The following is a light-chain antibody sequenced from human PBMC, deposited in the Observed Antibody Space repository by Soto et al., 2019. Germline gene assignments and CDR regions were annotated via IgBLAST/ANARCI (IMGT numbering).Light chain of an antibody. J-gene: IGLJ1*01. V-gene: IGLV2-14*01. Sequence: QSALTQPASVCGSPGQSITISCTGTISDVGGYNYVSWYQQHPGKAPKLMIYEVSDRPSGVSNRFSGSKSGNTASLTISGLQAEDEADYCCSSYASSSTYVFGTGTKVTVL. CDR1: ISDVGGYNY. CDR2: EVS. CDR3: SSYASSSTYV.